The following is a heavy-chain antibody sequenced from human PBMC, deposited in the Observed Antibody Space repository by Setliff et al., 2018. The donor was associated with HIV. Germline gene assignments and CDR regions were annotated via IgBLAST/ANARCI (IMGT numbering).Heavy chain of an antibody. J-gene: IGHJ4*02. D-gene: IGHD3-22*01. CDR2: ISSGGRTI. CDR3: VRGSGYYYFDN. CDR1: GFTFSSYE. Sequence: GGSLRLSCAASGFTFSSYEMNWVRQAPGQGLEWVSYISSGGRTIYYADSVKGRFTISRDNAKNMLYLQMNSLSADDTAVYYCVRGSGYYYFDNWGQGALVTVSS. V-gene: IGHV3-48*03.